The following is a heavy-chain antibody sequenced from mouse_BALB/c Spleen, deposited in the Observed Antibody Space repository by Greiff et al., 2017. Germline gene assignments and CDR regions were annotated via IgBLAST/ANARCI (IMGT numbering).Heavy chain of an antibody. V-gene: IGHV1-69*02. CDR2: IDPSDSET. D-gene: IGHD4-1*01. Sequence: QVQLQQPGAELVKPGAPVKLSCKASGYTFTSYWMNWVKQRPGRGLEWIGRIDPSDSETHYNQKFKDKATLTVDKSSSTAYIQLSSLTSEDSAVYYCARSELYYFDYWGQGTTLTVSS. J-gene: IGHJ2*01. CDR1: GYTFTSYW. CDR3: ARSELYYFDY.